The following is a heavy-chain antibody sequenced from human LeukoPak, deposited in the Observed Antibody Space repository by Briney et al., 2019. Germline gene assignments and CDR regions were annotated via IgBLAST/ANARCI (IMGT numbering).Heavy chain of an antibody. V-gene: IGHV4-34*01. D-gene: IGHD3-22*01. CDR3: ARAPYYYDSSGYRYWFDP. Sequence: SETLSLTCAVYGGSFSGYYWSWIRQPPGKGLEWIGEINHSGSTNYNPSLKSRVTISVDTSKNQFSLKLSSVTAADTAVYYCARAPYYYDSSGYRYWFDPWGQGTLVTVSS. CDR2: INHSGST. CDR1: GGSFSGYY. J-gene: IGHJ5*02.